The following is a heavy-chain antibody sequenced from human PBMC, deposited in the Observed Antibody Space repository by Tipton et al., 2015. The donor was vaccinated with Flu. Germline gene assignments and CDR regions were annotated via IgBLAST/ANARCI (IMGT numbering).Heavy chain of an antibody. V-gene: IGHV4-39*07. CDR2: TDYGGRT. D-gene: IGHD2-2*01. Sequence: TLSLTCTVSGGSVRSSFYYWGWIRQPPGKGLEWIGSTDYGGRTYSNPSLKGRVTISLDTSKNQVSLRLSSVTAADTAVYYCARARDAYCSSTSCSDYYYFYAMDVWGQGTTVTVS. CDR3: ARARDAYCSSTSCSDYYYFYAMDV. J-gene: IGHJ6*02. CDR1: GGSVRSSFYY.